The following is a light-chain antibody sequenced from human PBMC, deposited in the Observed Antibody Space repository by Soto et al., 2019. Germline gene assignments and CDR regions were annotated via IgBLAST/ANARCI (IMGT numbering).Light chain of an antibody. CDR2: GAS. CDR1: ESVSSN. J-gene: IGKJ4*01. V-gene: IGKV3-20*01. CDR3: QQYGESPLT. Sequence: EIVLTQSPSTLSLSPGERATLSCRASESVSSNVAWYQQKPGQTPRLLIYGASTRATGVPPRFSGSGSGTDFTLTISRLEPEDFAVYHCQQYGESPLTFGGGTKVDI.